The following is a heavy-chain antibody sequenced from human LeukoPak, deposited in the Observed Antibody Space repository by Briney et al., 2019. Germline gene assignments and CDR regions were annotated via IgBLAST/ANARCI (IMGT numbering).Heavy chain of an antibody. CDR1: GGSFSGYC. Sequence: SETLSLTCAVYGGSFSGYCWSWIRQPPGKGLEWIGEINHSGSTNYNPPLKSRVTISVDTSKNQFSLKLSSVTAADTAVYYCARVRYNWNRDFDYWGQGTLVTVSS. J-gene: IGHJ4*02. D-gene: IGHD1-20*01. CDR2: INHSGST. CDR3: ARVRYNWNRDFDY. V-gene: IGHV4-34*01.